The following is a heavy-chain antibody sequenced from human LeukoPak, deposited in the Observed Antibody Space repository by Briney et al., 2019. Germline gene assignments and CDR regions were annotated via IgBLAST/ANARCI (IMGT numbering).Heavy chain of an antibody. CDR2: ISSSGDTI. CDR3: ARPGSEIDS. Sequence: GGSLRLSCAPSGFTLSHYYITWSPQAPGEGLEWLSYISSSGDTIYYADSVKGRFTASMDNAENSLYLQMNSLRAEDTAMYYCARPGSEIDSWGQGTLVTVSS. J-gene: IGHJ4*02. CDR1: GFTLSHYY. V-gene: IGHV3-11*01.